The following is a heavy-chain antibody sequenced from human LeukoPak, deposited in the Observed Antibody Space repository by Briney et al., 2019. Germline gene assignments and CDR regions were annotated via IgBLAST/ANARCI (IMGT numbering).Heavy chain of an antibody. CDR1: GFTVSSNY. Sequence: GGSLRLSCAASGFTVSSNYMSWVRQAPGKGLEWVPVIYSGGSTYYADSVKGRFTISRDNSKNTLYLQMNSLRAEDTAVYYCARDSSGSDAFDIWGQGTMVTVSS. D-gene: IGHD6-19*01. J-gene: IGHJ3*02. V-gene: IGHV3-53*01. CDR3: ARDSSGSDAFDI. CDR2: IYSGGST.